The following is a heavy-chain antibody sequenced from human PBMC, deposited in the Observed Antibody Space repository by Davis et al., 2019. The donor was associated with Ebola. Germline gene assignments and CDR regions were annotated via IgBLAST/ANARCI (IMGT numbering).Heavy chain of an antibody. Sequence: PGGSLRLSCAASGFAFSSYVMSWVRRAPGKGLEWVSTLATSADTYYADSVKGRFTISRDNAKNSLYLQMNSLGAEDTAVYYCASSLDVYYYYGLDVWGRGTTVTVSS. J-gene: IGHJ6*04. CDR3: ASSLDVYYYYGLDV. CDR2: LATSADT. V-gene: IGHV3-21*01. CDR1: GFAFSSYV.